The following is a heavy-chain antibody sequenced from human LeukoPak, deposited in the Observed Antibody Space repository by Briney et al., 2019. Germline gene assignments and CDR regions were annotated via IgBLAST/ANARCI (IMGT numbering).Heavy chain of an antibody. V-gene: IGHV1-2*02. CDR1: GYTITGNY. CDR3: ARDRRDGYFSYYYMDV. J-gene: IGHJ6*03. CDR2: INPKSGGT. D-gene: IGHD5-24*01. Sequence: ASVRVSCKAFGYTITGNYIHWMRQAPGQGLEWMGWINPKSGGTHYAQKFQGRVTMTRDTSINTAYMDLSRLRSDDTAIYYCARDRRDGYFSYYYMDVWGKGTTVTVSS.